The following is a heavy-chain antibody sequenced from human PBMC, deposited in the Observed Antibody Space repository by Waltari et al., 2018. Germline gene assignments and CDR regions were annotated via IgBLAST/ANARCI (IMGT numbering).Heavy chain of an antibody. J-gene: IGHJ4*02. CDR3: ARDGLGSRGYFDY. CDR1: GDSISSSHYY. V-gene: IGHV4-39*07. CDR2: IYYSGNT. D-gene: IGHD3-16*01. Sequence: QLQESGPGLMKTSETLSLTCTISGDSISSSHYYWGWIRQPPGKGLEWIGSIYYSGNTYYNPSLKSRATVAVDTSKNQFSLNLISVTAADTAVYFCARDGLGSRGYFDYWGQGTLVTVSS.